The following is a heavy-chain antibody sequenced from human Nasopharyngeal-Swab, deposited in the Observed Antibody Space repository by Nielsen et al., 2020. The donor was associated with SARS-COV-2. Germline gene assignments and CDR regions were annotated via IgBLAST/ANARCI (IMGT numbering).Heavy chain of an antibody. CDR3: ARERDYGDSHGVY. CDR2: ISSSSSYI. CDR1: GFTFSSYS. V-gene: IGHV3-21*01. Sequence: GESLKISCAASGFTFSSYSMNWVRQAPGKGLEWVSSISSSSSYIYYADSVKGRFTISRDNAKNSLYLQMNSLRAEDTAVYYCARERDYGDSHGVYWGQGTLVTVSS. D-gene: IGHD4-17*01. J-gene: IGHJ4*02.